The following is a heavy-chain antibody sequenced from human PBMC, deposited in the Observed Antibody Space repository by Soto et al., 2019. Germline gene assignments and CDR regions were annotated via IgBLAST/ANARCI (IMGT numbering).Heavy chain of an antibody. D-gene: IGHD3-16*01. CDR2: IYWDDDK. CDR3: AHIMITFEGVTALDAFDF. Sequence: QITLKESGPTLVNPTQTLTLTCTFSGFSLSSSRVGVGWIRQPPGKALEWLAIIYWDDDKRYSPSLESRLAITKDTSKNQVVLTMTNLDPVDTGTYYCAHIMITFEGVTALDAFDFWGQGTMVTVSS. V-gene: IGHV2-5*02. CDR1: GFSLSSSRVG. J-gene: IGHJ3*01.